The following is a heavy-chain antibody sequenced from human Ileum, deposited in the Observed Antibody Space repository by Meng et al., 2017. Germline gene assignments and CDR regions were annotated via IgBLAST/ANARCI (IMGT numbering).Heavy chain of an antibody. D-gene: IGHD3-10*01. CDR3: AVSDTRYYGSGAYFVF. CDR1: GGAFSSYS. Sequence: KISCKASGGAFSSYSINWVRQAPGQGLEWMGGTIPILATTNYAQSFQGGVTITTDESTTTAYMELRSLRSEDTAVYYCAVSDTRYYGSGAYFVFWGQGTLVTVSS. CDR2: TIPILATT. J-gene: IGHJ4*02. V-gene: IGHV1-69*16.